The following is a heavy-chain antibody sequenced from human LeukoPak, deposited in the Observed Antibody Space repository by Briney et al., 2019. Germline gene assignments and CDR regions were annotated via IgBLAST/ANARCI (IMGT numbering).Heavy chain of an antibody. D-gene: IGHD3-22*01. Sequence: SETLSLTCTVSGGSISSSYWSWIRQPPGKGLECIGYIYYSGDTNYNPSLKSRVSMSLDTSKNQLSQKLSSVTAADTAVYYCARHYNYDSGGDPFDFWGQGTLVTVSS. CDR2: IYYSGDT. CDR1: GGSISSSY. J-gene: IGHJ4*02. V-gene: IGHV4-59*08. CDR3: ARHYNYDSGGDPFDF.